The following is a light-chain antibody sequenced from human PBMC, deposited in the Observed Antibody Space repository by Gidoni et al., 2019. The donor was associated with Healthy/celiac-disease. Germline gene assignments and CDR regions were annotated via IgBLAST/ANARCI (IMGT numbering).Light chain of an antibody. CDR2: AAS. CDR3: QQRSNWPPLT. CDR1: QSLSSY. J-gene: IGKJ4*01. Sequence: EIVVTQCRATLSFSPGERATLSCRASQSLSSYLAWYQQKPGQAPRLLIYAASNWATGIQARFSGSGSGTDFTLTISSLEPEDFAAYYCQQRSNWPPLTFGGGTKVEIK. V-gene: IGKV3-11*01.